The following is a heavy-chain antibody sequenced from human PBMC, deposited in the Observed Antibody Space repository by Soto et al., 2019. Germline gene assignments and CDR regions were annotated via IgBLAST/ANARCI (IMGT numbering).Heavy chain of an antibody. J-gene: IGHJ4*02. CDR3: ARDGMTTGDT. CDR1: GFAISRGYY. CDR2: IYPSVSS. V-gene: IGHV4-38-2*02. D-gene: IGHD2-21*02. Sequence: SETLSLTCSVSGFAISRGYYWSWVRQPPGKGLEWIGSIYPSVSSYHNPSLATRLGLSIDASKNQFTLNLTSVTAADTALYFCARDGMTTGDTWGPGTLVTVS.